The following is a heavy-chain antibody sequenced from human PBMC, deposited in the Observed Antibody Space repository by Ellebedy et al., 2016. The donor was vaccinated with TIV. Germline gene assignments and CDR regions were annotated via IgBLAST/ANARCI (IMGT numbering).Heavy chain of an antibody. CDR3: ARGGVRGVNFDY. CDR1: GGSISSYY. J-gene: IGHJ4*02. Sequence: MPSETLSLTCTVSGGSISSYYWSWIRQPPGKGLEWIGYIYYSGSTNYNPSLKSRVTISVDTSKNQFSLKLSSVTAADTAVYYCARGGVRGVNFDYWGQGTLVIVSS. V-gene: IGHV4-59*01. CDR2: IYYSGST. D-gene: IGHD3-10*01.